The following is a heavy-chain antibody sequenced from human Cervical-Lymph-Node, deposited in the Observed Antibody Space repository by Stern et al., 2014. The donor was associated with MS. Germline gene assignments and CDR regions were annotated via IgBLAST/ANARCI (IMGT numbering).Heavy chain of an antibody. J-gene: IGHJ4*02. V-gene: IGHV3-9*01. Sequence: EVQLVESGGVLVQPGRSLRLSCAGSGFIFDDYAMHWVRQAPGKGLEWVSGISYNSGSIGYADSVKGRFTISRDNAKNSLYLQMNSLRADDTALYYCAKDIYSSSWYRGGMDYWGLGTLVTVSS. CDR3: AKDIYSSSWYRGGMDY. CDR2: ISYNSGSI. CDR1: GFIFDDYA. D-gene: IGHD6-13*01.